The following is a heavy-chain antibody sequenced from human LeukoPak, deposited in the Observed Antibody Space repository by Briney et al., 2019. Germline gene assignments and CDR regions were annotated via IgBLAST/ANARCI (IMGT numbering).Heavy chain of an antibody. CDR2: IYSGGST. Sequence: GGSLRLSCAASGFTVSSNYMSWVRQAPGKGLEWVSVIYSGGSTYYADSVKGRFTISRDNSKNTLYLQMNSLRAEDTAVYYCARGNYCSSTSCYSGFDPWGQGTLVTVSS. CDR1: GFTVSSNY. CDR3: ARGNYCSSTSCYSGFDP. D-gene: IGHD2-2*01. V-gene: IGHV3-66*02. J-gene: IGHJ5*02.